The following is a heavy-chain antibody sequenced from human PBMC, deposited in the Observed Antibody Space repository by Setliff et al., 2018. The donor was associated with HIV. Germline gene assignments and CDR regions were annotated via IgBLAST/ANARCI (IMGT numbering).Heavy chain of an antibody. J-gene: IGHJ4*02. Sequence: GGSLRLSCAASGFTFTSYAMNWVRQAPGKGLEWVSSISGSGSTTYYADSVKGRLTISRDNSQNALYLHVNSLRAEDTAVYYCAKLQEGHVYSHYDSWGQGTLVTVSS. CDR3: AKLQEGHVYSHYDS. V-gene: IGHV3-23*01. CDR2: ISGSGSTT. CDR1: GFTFTSYA. D-gene: IGHD2-21*01.